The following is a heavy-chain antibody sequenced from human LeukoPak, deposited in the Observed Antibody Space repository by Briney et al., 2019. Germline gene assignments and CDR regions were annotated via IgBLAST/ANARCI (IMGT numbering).Heavy chain of an antibody. D-gene: IGHD3-16*02. Sequence: SETVYLTCTVSVGDVSTASYDWSWIRQPPGRGLEWIGYTYYSGSTNYNPSLKSRVTISVDTSKNQFSLKLSSVTAADTAVYYCAREDDYVWGSYRPFDYWGQGTLVTVSS. CDR2: TYYSGST. CDR3: AREDDYVWGSYRPFDY. CDR1: VGDVSTASYD. J-gene: IGHJ4*02. V-gene: IGHV4-61*01.